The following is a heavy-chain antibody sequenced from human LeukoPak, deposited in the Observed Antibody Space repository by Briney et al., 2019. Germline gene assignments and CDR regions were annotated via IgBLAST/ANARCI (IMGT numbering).Heavy chain of an antibody. Sequence: GSLRLSCAASAFSFNNYGMHGVRQAPGKGLDWVAFISYDGSNKYYADSVKGRFTISRDNSKNTLYLQMNSLRAEDTAVYYCARDEIQLWSYDYWGQGTLVTVSS. CDR2: ISYDGSNK. CDR3: ARDEIQLWSYDY. D-gene: IGHD5-18*01. J-gene: IGHJ4*02. V-gene: IGHV3-30*03. CDR1: AFSFNNYG.